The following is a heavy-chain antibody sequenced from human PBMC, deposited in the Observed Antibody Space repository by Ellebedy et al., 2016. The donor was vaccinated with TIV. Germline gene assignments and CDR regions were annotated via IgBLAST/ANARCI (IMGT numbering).Heavy chain of an antibody. CDR1: GYTFTSYY. CDR3: ARGDKYYYDSSGYYYTY. J-gene: IGHJ4*02. V-gene: IGHV1-46*01. D-gene: IGHD3-22*01. Sequence: ASVKVSCKASGYTFTSYYMYWVRQAPGQGLEWMGIINPSGGSSNYAQKFQGRVTMTRDTSTSTVYMELSRLRSEDPAVYYCARGDKYYYDSSGYYYTYWGQGTLVTVSS. CDR2: INPSGGSS.